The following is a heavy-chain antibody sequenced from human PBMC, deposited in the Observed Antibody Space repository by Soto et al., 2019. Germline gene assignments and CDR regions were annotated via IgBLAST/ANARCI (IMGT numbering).Heavy chain of an antibody. D-gene: IGHD6-19*01. CDR3: ASYSSGWYDVSY. CDR2: IYYSGST. J-gene: IGHJ4*02. Sequence: QVQLQESGPGLVKPSETLSLTCTVSGGSVSSGTYYWSWIRQPPGKGLEWIGYIYYSGSTNYNPSLKSRVTISVDTSKNQFSLKLSSVTAAHTAVYYCASYSSGWYDVSYWGQGTLVTLSS. CDR1: GGSVSSGTYY. V-gene: IGHV4-61*01.